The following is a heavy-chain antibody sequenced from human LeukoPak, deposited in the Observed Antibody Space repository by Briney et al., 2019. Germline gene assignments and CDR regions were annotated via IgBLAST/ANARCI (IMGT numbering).Heavy chain of an antibody. CDR3: ARQTYCTSTSCHYYYYYMDV. CDR2: INPSGGCT. D-gene: IGHD2/OR15-2a*01. V-gene: IGHV1-46*01. Sequence: ASVKVSCKASGYTFTTYYMHWVRQAPGQGLEWMGIINPSGGCTNYAQKFQGRVTMTRDTSTSTVYMELSSLRSEDTAVYYCARQTYCTSTSCHYYYYYMDVWGKGTTVTISS. CDR1: GYTFTTYY. J-gene: IGHJ6*03.